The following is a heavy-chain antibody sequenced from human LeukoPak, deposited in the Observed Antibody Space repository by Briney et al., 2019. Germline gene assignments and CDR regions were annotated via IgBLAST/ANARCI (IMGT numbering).Heavy chain of an antibody. CDR1: GGSISSGSYY. CDR3: AGRRSSWYR. CDR2: IYTSGST. D-gene: IGHD6-13*01. V-gene: IGHV4-61*02. J-gene: IGHJ5*02. Sequence: NSSETLSLTCTVSGGSISSGSYYWSWIRQPAGKGLEWIGRIYTSGSTNYNPSLKSRVTISVDTSKNQFSLKLSSVTAADTAVYYCAGRRSSWYRWGQGTLVTVSS.